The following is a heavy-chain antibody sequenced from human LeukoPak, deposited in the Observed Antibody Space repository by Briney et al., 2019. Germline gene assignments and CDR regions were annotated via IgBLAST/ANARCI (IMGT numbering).Heavy chain of an antibody. CDR3: ARDADCRSTSCYSSWFDP. V-gene: IGHV4-4*07. Sequence: SETLSLTCTVSGGSISSYYWSWIRQPAGKGLEWIGRIYTSGSTNYNPSLKNRVTMSVDTSKNQFSLKLSSVTAADTAVYYCARDADCRSTSCYSSWFDPWGQGTLVTVSS. CDR1: GGSISSYY. J-gene: IGHJ5*02. D-gene: IGHD2-2*01. CDR2: IYTSGST.